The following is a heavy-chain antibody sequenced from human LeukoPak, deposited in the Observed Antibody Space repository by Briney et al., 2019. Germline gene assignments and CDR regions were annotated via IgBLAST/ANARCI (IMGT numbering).Heavy chain of an antibody. Sequence: PGGSLRLSCVASGFSFSIYTMTWFRQAPGKGLEWVSSISGSGEDTHFADSVKGRFTVSRDNSRNTLFLQMDSLRVEDTAVYHCAKAKGGLWGQETLVTVSS. D-gene: IGHD2-15*01. V-gene: IGHV3-23*01. J-gene: IGHJ4*02. CDR2: ISGSGEDT. CDR3: AKAKGGL. CDR1: GFSFSIYT.